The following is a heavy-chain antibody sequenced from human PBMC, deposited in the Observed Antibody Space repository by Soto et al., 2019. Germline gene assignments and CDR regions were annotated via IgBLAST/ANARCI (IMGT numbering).Heavy chain of an antibody. J-gene: IGHJ5*02. CDR1: GGSFSGYY. D-gene: IGHD2-2*02. Sequence: QVQLQQWGAGLLKPSETLSLTCAVYGGSFSGYYWSWIRQPPGKGLEWIGEINHSGSTNYNPSLKSRVTISVDTSKNQFSLKLSSVTAADTAVYYCAREVFVVVPAAISRKLNCFDPWGQGTLVTVSS. V-gene: IGHV4-34*01. CDR2: INHSGST. CDR3: AREVFVVVPAAISRKLNCFDP.